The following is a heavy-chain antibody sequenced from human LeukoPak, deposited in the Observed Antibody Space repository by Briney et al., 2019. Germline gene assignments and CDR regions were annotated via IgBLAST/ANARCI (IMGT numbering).Heavy chain of an antibody. CDR3: ARLGEYDSRAD. CDR2: IYFSGST. Sequence: SSETLSLTCTVSGGSISSHYWSWIRQPPGKGLEWIGYIYFSGSTNYNPSLKSRVTISVDTSKNQFSLKLTSVTAADTAVYYCARLGEYDSRADWGQGSLVTVSS. V-gene: IGHV4-59*08. CDR1: GGSISSHY. J-gene: IGHJ4*02. D-gene: IGHD3-22*01.